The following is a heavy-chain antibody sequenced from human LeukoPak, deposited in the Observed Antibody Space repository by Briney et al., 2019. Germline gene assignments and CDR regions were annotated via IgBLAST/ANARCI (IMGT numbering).Heavy chain of an antibody. D-gene: IGHD3-22*01. J-gene: IGHJ4*02. CDR1: GYTFTDYG. CDR3: ASQRRPNSYYYDSSGFVNDY. Sequence: ASVKVSCKASGYTFTDYGINWVRQAPGQGLEWMGWISPYNANRNYAQNFQGRVTMTTDTSTSTAYMELSSLRSEDTAVYYCASQRRPNSYYYDSSGFVNDYWGQGTLVTVSS. CDR2: ISPYNANR. V-gene: IGHV1-18*01.